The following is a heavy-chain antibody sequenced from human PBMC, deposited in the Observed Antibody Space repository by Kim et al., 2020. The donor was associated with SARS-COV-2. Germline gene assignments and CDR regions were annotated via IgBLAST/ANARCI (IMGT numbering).Heavy chain of an antibody. CDR2: INPNTGNA. CDR1: GDTFTSYA. D-gene: IGHD1-26*01. CDR3: ARRGGGYDYYYYGMDV. J-gene: IGHJ6*02. V-gene: IGHV7-4-1*02. Sequence: ASVKVSCKASGDTFTSYAMSWVRQAPGQGLEWMGWINPNTGNATYAQGFKGRFAFSLDTSVSTAYLQITSLKAEDTAVYYCARRGGGYDYYYYGMDVWGQGATGTASS.